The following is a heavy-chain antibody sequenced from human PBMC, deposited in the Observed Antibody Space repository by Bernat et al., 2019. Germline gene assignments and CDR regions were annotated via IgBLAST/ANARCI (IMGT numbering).Heavy chain of an antibody. D-gene: IGHD3-3*02. CDR3: ARDISRYLKLFDY. CDR2: IWYDGSNK. V-gene: IGHV3-33*01. Sequence: VQLVESGGGVVQPGRSLRLSCAASGFTFSSYGMHWVRQAPGKGLEWVAVIWYDGSNKYYADSVKGRFTISRDNSKNTLYLQMNSLRAEDTAVYYCARDISRYLKLFDYWGQGTLVTVSP. J-gene: IGHJ4*02. CDR1: GFTFSSYG.